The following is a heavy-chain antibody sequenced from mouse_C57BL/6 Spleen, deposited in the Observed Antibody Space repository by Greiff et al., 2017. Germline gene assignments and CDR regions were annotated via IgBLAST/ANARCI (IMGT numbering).Heavy chain of an antibody. CDR3: ARTYYGSSLFDY. J-gene: IGHJ2*01. CDR2: IYPGDGDT. CDR1: GYAFSSSW. V-gene: IGHV1-82*01. Sequence: VKLVESGPELVKPGASVKISCKASGYAFSSSWMNWVKQRPGKGLEWIGRIYPGDGDTNYNGKFKGKATLTADKSSSTAYMQLSSLTSEDSAVYFCARTYYGSSLFDYWGQGTTLTVSS. D-gene: IGHD1-1*01.